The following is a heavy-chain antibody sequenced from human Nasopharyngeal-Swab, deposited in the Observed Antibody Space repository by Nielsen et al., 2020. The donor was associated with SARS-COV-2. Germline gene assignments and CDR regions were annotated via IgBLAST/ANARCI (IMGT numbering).Heavy chain of an antibody. CDR3: ARVPATYYDILTGYPYWYFDL. J-gene: IGHJ2*01. Sequence: GESLKISCAASGFTFSSYSMNWVRQAPGKGLEWVSYISSSSSTIYYADSVKGRFTISRDNAKNSLYLQMNSLRDEDTAVFYCARVPATYYDILTGYPYWYFDLWGRGTLVTVSS. CDR1: GFTFSSYS. D-gene: IGHD3-9*01. CDR2: ISSSSSTI. V-gene: IGHV3-48*02.